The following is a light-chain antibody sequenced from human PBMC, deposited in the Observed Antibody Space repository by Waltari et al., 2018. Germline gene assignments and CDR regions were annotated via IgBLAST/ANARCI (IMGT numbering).Light chain of an antibody. CDR1: QSLSSIY. CDR3: QQYGNSPPT. Sequence: EIVLTQSPGTLSLSPGERAPLSCRASQSLSSIYLARYQQKPGQAPRLLIYGASSRATGIPDRFSGSGSGTDFTLTISRLEPEDFAVYYCQQYGNSPPTFGQGTKVEIK. V-gene: IGKV3-20*01. CDR2: GAS. J-gene: IGKJ1*01.